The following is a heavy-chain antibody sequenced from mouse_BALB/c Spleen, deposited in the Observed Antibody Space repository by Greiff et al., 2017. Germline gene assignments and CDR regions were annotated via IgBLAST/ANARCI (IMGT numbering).Heavy chain of an antibody. CDR1: GFTFSSFG. V-gene: IGHV5-17*02. J-gene: IGHJ2*01. D-gene: IGHD4-1*01. CDR3: ARNWDRTFDY. Sequence: EVKVVESGGGLVQPGGSRKLSCAASGFTFSSFGMHWVRQAPEKGLEWVAYISSGSSTIYYADTVKGRFTISRDNPKNTLFLQMTSLRSEDTAMYYCARNWDRTFDYWGQGTTLTGSS. CDR2: ISSGSSTI.